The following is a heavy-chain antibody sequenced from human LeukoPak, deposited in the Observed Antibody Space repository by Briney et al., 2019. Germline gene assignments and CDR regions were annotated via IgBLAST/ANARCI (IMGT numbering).Heavy chain of an antibody. CDR3: ARGHYYDSSGYYSHFDY. J-gene: IGHJ4*02. CDR2: IYHSGST. V-gene: IGHV4-30-2*01. CDR1: GGSISSGGYS. Sequence: PSETLSLTCAVSGGSISSGGYSWSWIRQPPGKGLEWIGYIYHSGSTCYNPSLKSRVTISVDRSKNQFSLKLSSVTAADTAVYYCARGHYYDSSGYYSHFDYWGQGTLVTVSS. D-gene: IGHD3-22*01.